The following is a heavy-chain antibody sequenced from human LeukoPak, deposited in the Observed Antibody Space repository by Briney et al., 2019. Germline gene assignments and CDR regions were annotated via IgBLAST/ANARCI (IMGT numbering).Heavy chain of an antibody. CDR1: GFTFSSYG. Sequence: GRSLRLSCAASGFTFSSYGMRWVRQAPGKGLEWVAVIWYDGSNKYYADSVKGRFTISRDNSKNTLYLQMNSLRAEDTAVYYCARELGIAVAGFDYWGQGTLVTVSS. J-gene: IGHJ4*02. D-gene: IGHD6-19*01. CDR3: ARELGIAVAGFDY. CDR2: IWYDGSNK. V-gene: IGHV3-33*01.